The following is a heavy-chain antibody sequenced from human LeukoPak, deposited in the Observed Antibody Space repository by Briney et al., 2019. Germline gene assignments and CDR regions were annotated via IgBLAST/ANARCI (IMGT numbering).Heavy chain of an antibody. V-gene: IGHV3-23*01. CDR1: GFTFSSYA. CDR2: ISGSGGST. CDR3: AKDKNRQWLVPLDY. J-gene: IGHJ4*02. Sequence: LAGGSLRLSCAASGFTFSSYAMSWVRQAPGKGLEWVSAISGSGGSTYYADSAKGRFTISRDNSKNTLYLQMNSLRAEDTAVYYCAKDKNRQWLVPLDYWGQGTLVTVSS. D-gene: IGHD6-19*01.